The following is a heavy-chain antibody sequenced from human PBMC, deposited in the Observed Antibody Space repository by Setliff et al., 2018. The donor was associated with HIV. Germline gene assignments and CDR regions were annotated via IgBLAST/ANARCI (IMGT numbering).Heavy chain of an antibody. V-gene: IGHV1-8*02. CDR2: MNPNSGVT. J-gene: IGHJ4*02. CDR1: GHTFSNSD. D-gene: IGHD3-3*01. Sequence: GASVKVSCKASGHTFSNSDIHWVRRATGQGLEWMGWMNPNSGVTGYALKFHDRVTMTGDTSKSTAYLELRSLTSEDTAVYYCARGATYYNFWTAPPPIDYWGQGTPVTVSS. CDR3: ARGATYYNFWTAPPPIDY.